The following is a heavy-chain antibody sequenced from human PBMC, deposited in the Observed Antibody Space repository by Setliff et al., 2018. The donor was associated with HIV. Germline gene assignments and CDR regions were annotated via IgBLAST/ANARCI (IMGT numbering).Heavy chain of an antibody. CDR1: GGSISNSSYY. CDR2: VHHTGYL. D-gene: IGHD6-13*01. J-gene: IGHJ5*02. V-gene: IGHV4-39*07. Sequence: PSETLSLTCTVSGGSISNSSYYWNWIRQSPGKGLEWIAEVHHTGYLNYNPSLKSRVPISRDPSTKQFSLKVSSVTAADTAVYYCARILVAAAGTGFDPWGQGILVTVSS. CDR3: ARILVAAAGTGFDP.